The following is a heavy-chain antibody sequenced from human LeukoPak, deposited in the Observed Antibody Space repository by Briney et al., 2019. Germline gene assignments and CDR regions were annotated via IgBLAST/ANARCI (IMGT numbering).Heavy chain of an antibody. J-gene: IGHJ4*02. Sequence: SETLSLTCTVSGGSVSSGSNCWGWLRQPPGKGLDWIGYIYYSGSTNYNPSLKSRVTISVDTSKNQFSLRLISVTAADTAVYYCARGQGFGWYYFDYWGQGTLVTVSS. CDR1: GGSVSSGSNC. CDR3: ARGQGFGWYYFDY. V-gene: IGHV4-61*01. CDR2: IYYSGST. D-gene: IGHD6-19*01.